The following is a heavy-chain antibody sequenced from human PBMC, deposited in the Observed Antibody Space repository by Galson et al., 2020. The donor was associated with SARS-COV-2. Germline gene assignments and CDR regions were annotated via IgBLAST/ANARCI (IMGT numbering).Heavy chain of an antibody. V-gene: IGHV4-38-2*01. J-gene: IGHJ2*01. CDR1: GYYISSDFY. D-gene: IGHD3-22*01. CDR3: ARQGVNMIVLVTVPGWYFDL. CDR2: VYPSGND. Sequence: KSSENRLVPCGVPGYYISSDFYWGWVRQPPGRGLEWIGSVYPSGNDYYNPSLKSRVNISVDTSKTQFSLRLDFVTAADTALYYCARQGVNMIVLVTVPGWYFDLWCRGTLVTVSS.